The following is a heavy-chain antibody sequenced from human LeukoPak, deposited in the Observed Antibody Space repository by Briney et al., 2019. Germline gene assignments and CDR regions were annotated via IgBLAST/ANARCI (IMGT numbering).Heavy chain of an antibody. V-gene: IGHV4-59*01. J-gene: IGHJ1*01. CDR3: ARDGDRYCSGGSCYAGYFQH. D-gene: IGHD2-15*01. CDR2: ISYSGST. Sequence: SETLSLTCTVSGGSISSYYWSWIRQPPGKGLEWIGYISYSGSTNYNPSLKSRVTISVDTSKNQFSLKLSSVTAADTAVYYCARDGDRYCSGGSCYAGYFQHWGQGTLVTVSS. CDR1: GGSISSYY.